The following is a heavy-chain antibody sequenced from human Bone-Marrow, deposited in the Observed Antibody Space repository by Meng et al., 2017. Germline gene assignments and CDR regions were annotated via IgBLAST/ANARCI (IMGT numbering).Heavy chain of an antibody. D-gene: IGHD5-18*01. J-gene: IGHJ4*02. CDR2: ISSSGSAI. CDR1: GFTFSDYY. CDR3: ARGPYSSWIQLWLRGYFDY. V-gene: IGHV3-11*04. Sequence: GESLKISCAASGFTFSDYYMSWIRQAPGKGLEWVSYISSSGSAIYYADSVKGRFTISRDNAKNSLYLQMNSLRAEDTAVYYCARGPYSSWIQLWLRGYFDYWGQGTLVTVSS.